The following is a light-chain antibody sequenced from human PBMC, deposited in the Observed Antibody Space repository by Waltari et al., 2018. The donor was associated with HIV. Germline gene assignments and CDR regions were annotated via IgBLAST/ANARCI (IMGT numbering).Light chain of an antibody. CDR1: ALPKQY. V-gene: IGLV3-25*03. Sequence: SYELTQPPSVSVSPGQTATTTCPGDALPKQYGNCYKQKPGQAPLIVIYKDSERPSGIPERFSGSSSGTTVTLTISGVQAEDEADYYCQSTGSSGSYLVLFGGGTKLTVL. J-gene: IGLJ2*01. CDR3: QSTGSSGSYLVL. CDR2: KDS.